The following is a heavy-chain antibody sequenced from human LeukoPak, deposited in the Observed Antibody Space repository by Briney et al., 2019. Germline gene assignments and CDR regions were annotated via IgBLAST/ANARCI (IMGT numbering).Heavy chain of an antibody. CDR3: ARLGDTSGTYYYYMDV. D-gene: IGHD6-19*01. Sequence: GESLKISCKGSGYSFTCYWIGWVRQMPGKGLEWMGIIYPGDSDTRYSPSFQGQVTISADKSISTAYLQWSSLKASDTAMYYCARLGDTSGTYYYYMDVWGKGTTVTVSS. V-gene: IGHV5-51*01. CDR2: IYPGDSDT. CDR1: GYSFTCYW. J-gene: IGHJ6*03.